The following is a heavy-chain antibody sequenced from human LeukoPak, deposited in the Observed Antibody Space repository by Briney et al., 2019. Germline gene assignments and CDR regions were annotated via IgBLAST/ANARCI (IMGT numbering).Heavy chain of an antibody. Sequence: PGGSLRLSCAASGFTVSGNYMSWVRQAPGKGLDWVSVIYSGGSTYYADSVKGRFTVSRHNSQNTLYLQMNSLKIEGTAMYYCARGFYGDNWFDPWGQGTLVTVSS. CDR2: IYSGGST. CDR3: ARGFYGDNWFDP. J-gene: IGHJ5*02. CDR1: GFTVSGNY. V-gene: IGHV3-53*04. D-gene: IGHD4-17*01.